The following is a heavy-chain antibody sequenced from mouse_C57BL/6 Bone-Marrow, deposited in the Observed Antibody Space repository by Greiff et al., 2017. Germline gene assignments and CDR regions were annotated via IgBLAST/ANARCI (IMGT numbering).Heavy chain of an antibody. J-gene: IGHJ3*01. D-gene: IGHD2-2*01. CDR1: GYTFTSYW. V-gene: IGHV1-50*01. CDR3: AREVYYGYDEAWFAY. CDR2: IDPSDSYT. Sequence: QVQLQQPGAELVKPGASVKLSCKASGYTFTSYWMQWVKQRPGQGLEWIGEIDPSDSYTNSNQKFKGKATLTVDTSSSTAYMQLSSLTSEDSAVYYCAREVYYGYDEAWFAYWGQGTLVTVSA.